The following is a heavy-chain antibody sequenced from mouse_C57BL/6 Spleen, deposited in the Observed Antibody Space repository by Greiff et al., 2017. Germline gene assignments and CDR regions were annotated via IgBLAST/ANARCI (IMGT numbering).Heavy chain of an antibody. J-gene: IGHJ2*01. CDR1: GYTFTSYW. CDR2: IHPNSGST. V-gene: IGHV1-64*01. Sequence: VQLQQPGAELVKPGASVKLSCKASGYTFTSYWMHWVKQRPGQGLEWIGMIHPNSGSTNYNEKFKSKATLTVDKSSSTAYMQLSSLTSEDSAVXYCARGDSSGRYYFDYWGQGTTLTVSS. CDR3: ARGDSSGRYYFDY. D-gene: IGHD3-2*02.